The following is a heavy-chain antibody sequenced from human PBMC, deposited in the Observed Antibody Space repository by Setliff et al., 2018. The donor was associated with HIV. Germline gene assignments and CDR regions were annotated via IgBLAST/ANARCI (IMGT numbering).Heavy chain of an antibody. CDR1: TYTFSSYV. D-gene: IGHD2-2*01. Sequence: ASVKARKASTYTFSSYVINWVRQAPGQGLEWMGRISVYNGNTIYAQKLQGRVIMTTDTSTSTAYMELRSLRSDDTAMYYCATQRDIVMVPGQGGFDIWAQGTMVTVSS. CDR2: ISVYNGNT. J-gene: IGHJ3*02. V-gene: IGHV1-18*01. CDR3: ATQRDIVMVPGQGGFDI.